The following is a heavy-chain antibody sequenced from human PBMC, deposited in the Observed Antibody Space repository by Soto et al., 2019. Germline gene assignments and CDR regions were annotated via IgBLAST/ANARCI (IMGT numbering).Heavy chain of an antibody. CDR3: ARGPNPRWGCSSTSCYNFDY. V-gene: IGHV1-3*01. Sequence: ASVKVSCKASGYTFTSYAMHWVRQAPGQRLEWMGWINAGNGNTKYSQKFQGRVTMTTDTSTSTAYMELRSLRSDDTAVYYCARGPNPRWGCSSTSCYNFDYWGQGTLVTVSS. D-gene: IGHD2-2*01. CDR2: INAGNGNT. J-gene: IGHJ4*02. CDR1: GYTFTSYA.